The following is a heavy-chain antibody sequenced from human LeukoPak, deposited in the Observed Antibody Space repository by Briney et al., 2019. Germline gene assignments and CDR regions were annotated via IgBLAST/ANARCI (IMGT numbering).Heavy chain of an antibody. Sequence: ASVKVSCKASGYTFTSYGISWVRQAPGQGLEWMGWISAYNGNTNYAQKLQGRVTMTTDTSTSTAYMELRSLRSDDTAVYYCAREKRYYDSSGYFWYAFDIWGQGTMVTVSS. CDR2: ISAYNGNT. D-gene: IGHD3-22*01. V-gene: IGHV1-18*01. CDR3: AREKRYYDSSGYFWYAFDI. J-gene: IGHJ3*02. CDR1: GYTFTSYG.